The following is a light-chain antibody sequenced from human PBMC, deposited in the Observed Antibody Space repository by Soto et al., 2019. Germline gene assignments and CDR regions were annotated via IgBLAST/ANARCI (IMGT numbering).Light chain of an antibody. J-gene: IGKJ2*01. Sequence: EIVLTQSPGTLSLSPGERAALSCRASQSVGSSYLAWYQQKPGQAPRLLIYGASSRATGFPDRFSGSGSGTDFTLTITRLEPEDFAVYYCQPYGSSPYTFGQGTKLEIK. CDR1: QSVGSSY. CDR2: GAS. CDR3: QPYGSSPYT. V-gene: IGKV3-20*01.